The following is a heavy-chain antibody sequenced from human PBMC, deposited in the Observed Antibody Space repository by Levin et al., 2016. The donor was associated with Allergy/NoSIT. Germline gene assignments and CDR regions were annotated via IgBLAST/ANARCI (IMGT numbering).Heavy chain of an antibody. J-gene: IGHJ6*02. D-gene: IGHD3-10*01. V-gene: IGHV3-21*01. Sequence: VRQMPGKGLEWVSSISSSSSYIYYADSVKGRFTISRDNAKNSLYLQMNSLRAEDTAVYYCARAGILSYYGMDVWGQGTTVTVSS. CDR3: ARAGILSYYGMDV. CDR2: ISSSSSYI.